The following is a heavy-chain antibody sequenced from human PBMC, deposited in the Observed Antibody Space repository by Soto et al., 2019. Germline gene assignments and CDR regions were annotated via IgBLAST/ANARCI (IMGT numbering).Heavy chain of an antibody. CDR3: ARVGYNVGSRYHYYGMDV. Sequence: QVRLVQSGAEVKKPGSSVKVSCEASGGTFSSYAVTWVRQAPGQGLEWMGGIIPIVTTPNYTQKFQGRLTISADKSTSTSDMDLRSLRAEDTGVYYCARVGYNVGSRYHYYGMDVWGQGTTVIVSS. V-gene: IGHV1-69*06. J-gene: IGHJ6*02. CDR1: GGTFSSYA. CDR2: IIPIVTTP. D-gene: IGHD3-3*01.